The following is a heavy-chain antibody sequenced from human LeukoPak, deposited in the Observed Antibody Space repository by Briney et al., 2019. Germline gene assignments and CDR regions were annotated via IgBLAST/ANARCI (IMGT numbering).Heavy chain of an antibody. CDR1: GYTFTSYA. CDR3: ARAALYYDILTGYYNYYYMDV. V-gene: IGHV1-2*02. D-gene: IGHD3-9*01. Sequence: GASVKVSCKASGYTFTSYAMNWVRQAPGQGLEWMGWINPNSGGTNCAQKFQGRVTMTRDTSISTAYMELSRLRSDDTAVYYCARAALYYDILTGYYNYYYMDVWGKGTTVTISS. CDR2: INPNSGGT. J-gene: IGHJ6*03.